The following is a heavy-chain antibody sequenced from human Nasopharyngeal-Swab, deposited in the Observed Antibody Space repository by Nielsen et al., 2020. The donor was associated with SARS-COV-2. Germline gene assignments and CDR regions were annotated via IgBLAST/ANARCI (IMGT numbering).Heavy chain of an antibody. CDR1: GFTFSSYA. V-gene: IGHV3-23*01. Sequence: GGSLRLSCAASGFTFSSYAMSWVRQAPGKGLEWVSAISGSGGSTYYADSVKGRFTISSDNSKNTLYLTMNSLRAEDTAVYSCAKDRNIVVVIAFYYMDVWGKGTTVTVSS. J-gene: IGHJ6*03. D-gene: IGHD2-21*01. CDR3: AKDRNIVVVIAFYYMDV. CDR2: ISGSGGST.